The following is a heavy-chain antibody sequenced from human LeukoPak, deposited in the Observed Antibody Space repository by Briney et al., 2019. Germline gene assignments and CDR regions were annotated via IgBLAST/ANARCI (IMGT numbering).Heavy chain of an antibody. CDR2: ISGSGGST. CDR3: AKIVRPSSGYPGPFDY. V-gene: IGHV3-23*01. Sequence: GGSLRLSCAASGFTFSSYAMSWVRQAPGKGLEWVSAISGSGGSTYYADSVKGRFTISRDNSKNTLYLQMNSLRAEDTAVYYCAKIVRPSSGYPGPFDYWGQGTLVTVSS. D-gene: IGHD3-22*01. J-gene: IGHJ4*02. CDR1: GFTFSSYA.